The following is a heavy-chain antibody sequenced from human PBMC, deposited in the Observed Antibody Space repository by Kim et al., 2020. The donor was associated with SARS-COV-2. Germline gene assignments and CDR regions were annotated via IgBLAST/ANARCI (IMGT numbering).Heavy chain of an antibody. D-gene: IGHD6-19*01. CDR2: IIPIFGTA. CDR1: GGTFSSYA. J-gene: IGHJ6*02. Sequence: SVKVSCKASGGTFSSYAISWVRQAPGQGLEWMGGIIPIFGTANYAQKFQGRVTITADESTSTAYMELSSLRSEDTAVYYCARDRGDSSGWYGGYYYGMDVWGQGTTVTVSS. CDR3: ARDRGDSSGWYGGYYYGMDV. V-gene: IGHV1-69*13.